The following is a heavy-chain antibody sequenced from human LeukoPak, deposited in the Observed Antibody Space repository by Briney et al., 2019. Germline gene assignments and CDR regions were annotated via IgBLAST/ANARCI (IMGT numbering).Heavy chain of an antibody. CDR1: GYTFTNHY. J-gene: IGHJ4*02. V-gene: IGHV1-2*02. Sequence: ASVKVSCKASGYTFTNHYMHWVRQAPGQRLEWMGWTHPNRDDTNYAPKFQGRITMTRDTSTNTAYMELRSLRSDDTAIYYGARGGSTVFGGLNDWGQGTLVTVSS. CDR3: ARGGSTVFGGLND. D-gene: IGHD3-3*01. CDR2: THPNRDDT.